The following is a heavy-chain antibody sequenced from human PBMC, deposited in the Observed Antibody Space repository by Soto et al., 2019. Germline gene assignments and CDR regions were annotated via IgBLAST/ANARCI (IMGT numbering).Heavy chain of an antibody. J-gene: IGHJ6*02. CDR3: ARPDERGYSSNHHYYYALDV. V-gene: IGHV1-69*01. CDR1: GGNFRSYA. CDR2: IVPIFGIR. Sequence: QVQLVQSGAELKKPGSSAKVSCKASGGNFRSYAISWVRQAPGQGLEWMGGIVPIFGIRNYAQRFQGRVTITTDESTSTAYMELSSLRSDDTAVYFCARPDERGYSSNHHYYYALDVWGQGTTVTVTS. D-gene: IGHD2-21*01.